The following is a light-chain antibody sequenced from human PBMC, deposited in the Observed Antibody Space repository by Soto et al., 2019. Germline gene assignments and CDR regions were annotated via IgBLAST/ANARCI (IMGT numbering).Light chain of an antibody. CDR1: SSDVDTYDY. V-gene: IGLV2-14*01. CDR3: SSRTSVNTRG. J-gene: IGLJ1*01. CDR2: KVI. Sequence: QSVLTQPASVSGPPGQSIAISCTGTSSDVDTYDYVSWYQQYPDKAHKLIIYKVIQRPSGVSNRFSVSKFGNTASLTISELQSEDEADYYCSSRTSVNTRGFGSGTKVTAL.